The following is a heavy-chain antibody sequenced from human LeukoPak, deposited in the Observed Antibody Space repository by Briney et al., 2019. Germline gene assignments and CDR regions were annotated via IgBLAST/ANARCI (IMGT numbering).Heavy chain of an antibody. V-gene: IGHV4-31*03. CDR2: IYYSGST. D-gene: IGHD5-12*01. CDR3: ARGSGYSGYDYGPDAFDI. CDR1: GGSISIGGYY. J-gene: IGHJ3*02. Sequence: PSETLSLTCTVYGGSISIGGYYWSWIRQHPGKGLEWIGYIYYSGSTYYNPSLKSRVTISVDTSKNQFSLKLSSVTAADTAVYYCARGSGYSGYDYGPDAFDIWGQGTMVTVSS.